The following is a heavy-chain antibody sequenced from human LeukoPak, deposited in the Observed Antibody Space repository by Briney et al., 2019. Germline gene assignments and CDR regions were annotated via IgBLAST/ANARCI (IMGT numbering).Heavy chain of an antibody. J-gene: IGHJ4*02. CDR2: IRYDGSTK. D-gene: IGHD3-10*01. V-gene: IGHV3-30*02. Sequence: PGGSLRLSCAASGFIFSTYGMHWGRQAPGKGLEWVTFIRYDGSTKYYADSVKGRFTISRDNSKNTLYLQMNSLRAEDTAVYYCARASLRIGGLPLFDYWGQGTLVTVSS. CDR3: ARASLRIGGLPLFDY. CDR1: GFIFSTYG.